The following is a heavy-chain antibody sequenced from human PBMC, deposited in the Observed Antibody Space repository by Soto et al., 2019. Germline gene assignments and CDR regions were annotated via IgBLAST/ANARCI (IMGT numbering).Heavy chain of an antibody. J-gene: IGHJ1*01. V-gene: IGHV5-51*01. CDR3: ARPGSGAAEYFQH. D-gene: IGHD3-10*01. Sequence: GESLKISCNGSGYSFTIYWIGWVRQMPGKGLEWMGIIYPGDSDTRYSPSFQGQVTISADKSISTAYLQWSSLKASDTAMYYCARPGSGAAEYFQHWGQGTLVTVSS. CDR1: GYSFTIYW. CDR2: IYPGDSDT.